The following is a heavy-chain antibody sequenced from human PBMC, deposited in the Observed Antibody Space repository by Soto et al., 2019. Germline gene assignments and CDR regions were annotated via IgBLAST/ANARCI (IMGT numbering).Heavy chain of an antibody. J-gene: IGHJ4*02. CDR1: GFTFSDYG. CDR2: ILYDGSYE. D-gene: IGHD6-19*01. CDR3: AKDRTSWVAVVGTDY. Sequence: QVQLVDSGGGVVQPGRSLRLSCEASGFTFSDYGMHWVRQAPGKGLEWVALILYDGSYEYYADFVKGRFTISRDNSKNMVYLQMKSLRSEDTAVYYCAKDRTSWVAVVGTDYWGQGALVTVSS. V-gene: IGHV3-30*18.